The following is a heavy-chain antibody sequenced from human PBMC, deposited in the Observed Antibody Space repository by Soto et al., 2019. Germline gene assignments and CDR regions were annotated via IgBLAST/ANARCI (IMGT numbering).Heavy chain of an antibody. CDR3: ASTVRGADPRYYYYYGMDV. CDR1: GFTFSSYG. V-gene: IGHV3-33*01. Sequence: GGSLRLSCAASGFTFSSYGMHWVRQAPGKGLEWVAVIWYDGSNKYYADSVKGRFTISRDNSKNTLYLQMNSLRAEDTAVYYSASTVRGADPRYYYYYGMDVWGQGTTVTVSS. J-gene: IGHJ6*02. CDR2: IWYDGSNK. D-gene: IGHD3-10*01.